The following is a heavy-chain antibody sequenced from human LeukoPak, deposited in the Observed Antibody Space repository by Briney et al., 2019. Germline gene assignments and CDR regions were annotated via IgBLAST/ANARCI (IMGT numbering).Heavy chain of an antibody. V-gene: IGHV3-48*04. D-gene: IGHD1-1*01. CDR1: GFTFNNYP. CDR2: ISGRGSNI. CDR3: ARYATGASWDY. Sequence: GGSLRLSCAASGFTFNNYPMHWVRQAPGKGLEWVSNISGRGSNIHYADSVKGRFTISRDNAKNSLYLQMNSLRVEDTAVYYCARYATGASWDYWGQGTLVTVSS. J-gene: IGHJ4*02.